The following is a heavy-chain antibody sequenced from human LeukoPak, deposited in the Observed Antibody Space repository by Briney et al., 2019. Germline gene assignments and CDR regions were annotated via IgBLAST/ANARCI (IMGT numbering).Heavy chain of an antibody. D-gene: IGHD2-2*01. J-gene: IGHJ5*02. V-gene: IGHV1-18*01. CDR1: GYTFTSYG. CDR3: AREASLYCSSTSCYGWFDP. Sequence: ASVKVSCKASGYTFTSYGINWVRQAPGQGLEWMGWISAYNGNTNYAQKLQGRVTMTTDTSTSTAYMELRSLRSDDTAVYYCAREASLYCSSTSCYGWFDPWGQGTLVTVSS. CDR2: ISAYNGNT.